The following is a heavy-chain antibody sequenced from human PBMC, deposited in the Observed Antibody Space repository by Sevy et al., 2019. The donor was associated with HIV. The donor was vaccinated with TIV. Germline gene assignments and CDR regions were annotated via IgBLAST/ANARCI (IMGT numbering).Heavy chain of an antibody. Sequence: GFLRPSRAGLGIPLSSFALPWVRQAPGQGLGWVAVIFYDGSNKYYADSVKGRFTISRDNSKNTLYLQMNSLRAEDTAVYYCARDGSAGHDAFDIWGQGTMVTVSS. D-gene: IGHD6-13*01. J-gene: IGHJ3*02. V-gene: IGHV3-30-3*01. CDR3: ARDGSAGHDAFDI. CDR1: GIPLSSFA. CDR2: IFYDGSNK.